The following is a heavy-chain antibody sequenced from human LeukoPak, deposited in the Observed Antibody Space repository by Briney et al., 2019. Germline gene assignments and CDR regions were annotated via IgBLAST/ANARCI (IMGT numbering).Heavy chain of an antibody. CDR1: GGTFSSYA. D-gene: IGHD3-3*01. V-gene: IGHV1-18*01. J-gene: IGHJ4*02. CDR2: VSAYNGNT. Sequence: ASVRVSCKASGGTFSSYAISWVRQAPGQGLEWMGWVSAYNGNTNYAQKLQGRVTMTTDTSTSTAYMELRSLGSDDTAVYYCARVDRWSGYYGNDYWGQGTLVTVSS. CDR3: ARVDRWSGYYGNDY.